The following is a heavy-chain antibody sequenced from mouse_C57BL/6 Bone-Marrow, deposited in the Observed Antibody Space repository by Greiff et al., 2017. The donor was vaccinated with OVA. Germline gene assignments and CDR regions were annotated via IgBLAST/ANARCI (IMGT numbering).Heavy chain of an antibody. CDR1: GYTFTSYG. J-gene: IGHJ4*01. D-gene: IGHD2-2*01. CDR2: IYPRSGNT. CDR3: ARAGYDSPPDAMDY. Sequence: QVQLQQSGAELARPGASVKLSCKASGYTFTSYGISWVKQRTGQGLEWIGEIYPRSGNTYYNEKFKGKATLTADKSSSTAYIELRSLTSDDSDVDFCARAGYDSPPDAMDYWGQGTSVTVSS. V-gene: IGHV1-81*01.